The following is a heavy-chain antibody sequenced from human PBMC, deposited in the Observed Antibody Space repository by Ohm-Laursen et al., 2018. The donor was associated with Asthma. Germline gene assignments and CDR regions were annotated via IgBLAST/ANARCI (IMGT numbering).Heavy chain of an antibody. J-gene: IGHJ3*02. CDR3: AIAVADDPAFDI. CDR1: GFTFDDYA. Sequence: LRLSCAASGFTFDDYAMHWVRQAPGKGLEWVSGISWNSGSIGYADSVKGRFTISRDNAKNSLYLQMNSLRAEDTALYYCAIAVADDPAFDIWGQGTMVTVSS. CDR2: ISWNSGSI. D-gene: IGHD6-19*01. V-gene: IGHV3-9*01.